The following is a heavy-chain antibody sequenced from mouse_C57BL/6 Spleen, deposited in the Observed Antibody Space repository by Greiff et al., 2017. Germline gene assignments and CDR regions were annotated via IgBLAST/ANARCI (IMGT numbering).Heavy chain of an antibody. CDR1: GYSITSGYY. V-gene: IGHV3-6*01. D-gene: IGHD2-12*01. CDR3: ARDLYDDYAMDY. Sequence: EVQLQESGPGLVKPSQSLSLTCSVTGYSITSGYYWNWIRQFPGNKLEWMGYISYDGSNNYNPSLKNRISITRDTSKNQFFLKLNSVTTEDTATYYCARDLYDDYAMDYWGQGTSVTVSS. J-gene: IGHJ4*01. CDR2: ISYDGSN.